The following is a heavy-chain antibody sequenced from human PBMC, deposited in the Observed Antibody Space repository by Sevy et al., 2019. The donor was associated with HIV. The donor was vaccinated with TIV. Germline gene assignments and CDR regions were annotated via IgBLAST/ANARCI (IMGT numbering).Heavy chain of an antibody. V-gene: IGHV1-8*01. CDR3: ARFLSTNYYNYYAMDV. CDR1: GYTFTTYD. D-gene: IGHD2-2*01. CDR2: MSANSGNT. J-gene: IGHJ6*02. Sequence: ASVKVSCRASGYTFTTYDINWVRQATGQGLEWMGWMSANSGNTGYAQRFQGRITMTRDTATRTAYMEQSSLRAQDTAVYYCARFLSTNYYNYYAMDVWGQGTTVTVSS.